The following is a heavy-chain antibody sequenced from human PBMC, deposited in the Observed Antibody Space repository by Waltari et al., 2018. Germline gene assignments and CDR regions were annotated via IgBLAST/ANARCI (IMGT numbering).Heavy chain of an antibody. V-gene: IGHV1-8*01. CDR2: SNPNSGKT. CDR1: GYTFTSYD. Sequence: QVQLVQSGAEVKKPGASVKVSCKVSGYTFTSYDINWVRQATGRGLEWRGWSNPNSGKTDKAQKFQGRVTMTWDTSISTAYLELSSLRSEDTAVYYCARAPMVRGVILTHWFDPWGQGTLVTVSS. D-gene: IGHD3-10*01. J-gene: IGHJ5*02. CDR3: ARAPMVRGVILTHWFDP.